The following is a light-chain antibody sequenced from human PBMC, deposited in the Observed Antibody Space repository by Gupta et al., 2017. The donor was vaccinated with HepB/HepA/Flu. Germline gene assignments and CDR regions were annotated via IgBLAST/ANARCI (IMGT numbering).Light chain of an antibody. CDR2: AAS. CDR3: QQRYTTPFT. V-gene: IGKV1-39*01. Sequence: DIQMPQSPSSLSASVEDRVTITCRASQSINNYLKCYQQKPGKATKLLIYAASSVQSGVPSRFSGSGAWTDFTLTISSRQAEDFATYYCQQRYTTPFTFGPGTRVEIK. CDR1: QSINNY. J-gene: IGKJ3*01.